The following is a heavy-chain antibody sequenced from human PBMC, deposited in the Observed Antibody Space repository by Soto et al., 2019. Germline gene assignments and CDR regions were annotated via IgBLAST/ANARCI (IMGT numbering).Heavy chain of an antibody. V-gene: IGHV4-4*02. CDR3: ARDRRTTRFYYYYGMDV. CDR2: IYHSGST. Sequence: SDTLSLTCAVSCCSISSSNWWSWVRQPPGKGLEWIGEIYHSGSTNYNPSLKSRVTISVDKSKNQFSLKLSSVTAADTAVYYCARDRRTTRFYYYYGMDVWCQGPSVT. J-gene: IGHJ6*02. CDR1: CCSISSSNW. D-gene: IGHD1-1*01.